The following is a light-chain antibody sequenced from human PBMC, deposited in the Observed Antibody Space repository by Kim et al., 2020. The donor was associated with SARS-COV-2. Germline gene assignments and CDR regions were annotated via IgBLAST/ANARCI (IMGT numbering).Light chain of an antibody. V-gene: IGLV3-1*01. Sequence: AGQAGGNTGAGYKLGDKYVSWYQQKPGHSPVVVIYRDDQRPSGIPERFSGSNSGNTATLTISGTQAMDEADYYCQAWDSSTHNYVFGAGTKVTVL. CDR1: KLGDKY. J-gene: IGLJ1*01. CDR3: QAWDSSTHNYV. CDR2: RDD.